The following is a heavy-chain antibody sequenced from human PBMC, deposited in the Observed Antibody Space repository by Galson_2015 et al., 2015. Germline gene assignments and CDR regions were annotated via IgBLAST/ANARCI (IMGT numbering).Heavy chain of an antibody. J-gene: IGHJ4*02. D-gene: IGHD6-13*01. CDR3: ARDESMSAAGTAY. CDR2: IWYDGSNK. Sequence: SLRLSCAASGFTFSSYGMHWVRQAPGKGLEWVAVIWYDGSNKYYTDSVKGRFTISRDNSKKTLYLQMNSLRAEDTAVYYCARDESMSAAGTAYSGQGTLGTVSS. CDR1: GFTFSSYG. V-gene: IGHV3-33*01.